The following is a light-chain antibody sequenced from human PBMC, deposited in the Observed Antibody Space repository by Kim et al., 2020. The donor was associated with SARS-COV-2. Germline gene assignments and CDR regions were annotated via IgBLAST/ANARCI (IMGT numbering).Light chain of an antibody. V-gene: IGKV3-15*01. CDR2: GAS. Sequence: SPSERATLSCRASQSVSSNLAWYHQKPGQAPRLLIYGASTRATGIPARFSGSGSGTEFTLTISSLQSEDFAVYYCQQYNNWPPLYTFGQGTKLEI. J-gene: IGKJ2*01. CDR3: QQYNNWPPLYT. CDR1: QSVSSN.